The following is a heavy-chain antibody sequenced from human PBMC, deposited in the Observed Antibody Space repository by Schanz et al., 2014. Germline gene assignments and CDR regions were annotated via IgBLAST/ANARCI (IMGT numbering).Heavy chain of an antibody. Sequence: QVQLQQWGAGLLKASETLSLTCAVYGGSSSDCYWSWIRQPPGKGLEWIGEINHSGGTNYNPSLKSRVTMSVDTSKNQFSLILTSVTAADTAVYYCARGRHLGGPPYFDYWGRGSLVSVSS. CDR1: GGSSSDCY. CDR2: INHSGGT. J-gene: IGHJ4*02. V-gene: IGHV4-34*01. CDR3: ARGRHLGGPPYFDY. D-gene: IGHD3-16*01.